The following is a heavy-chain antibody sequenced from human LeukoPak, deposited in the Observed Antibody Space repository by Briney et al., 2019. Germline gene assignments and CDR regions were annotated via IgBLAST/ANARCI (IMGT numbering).Heavy chain of an antibody. V-gene: IGHV3-11*01. CDR1: GFIFSDHC. CDR3: ARGPAAMDWYFDF. J-gene: IGHJ2*01. D-gene: IGHD2-2*01. CDR2: INRAGTTS. Sequence: PGGSLRLSCAASGFIFSDHCMNWVRQAPGKGLEWVSYINRAGTTSFYADSVKGRFTVSRDNAKNSLYLEVTNLRAEDTGLYYCARGPAAMDWYFDFWGRGTLVTVSS.